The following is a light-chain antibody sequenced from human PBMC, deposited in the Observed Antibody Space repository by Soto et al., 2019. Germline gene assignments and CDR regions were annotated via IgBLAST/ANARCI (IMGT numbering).Light chain of an antibody. V-gene: IGLV2-23*02. Sequence: QSALTQPASGSGSPGQWITISSTRNGSDIGSYNLVSWYQQPPGKAPKLIIYEVTNRPSGVSSRFSGSKSGNTASLTISGLQAEDDADYYCCSYAPTRASYVFGTGTKVTVL. CDR2: EVT. J-gene: IGLJ1*01. CDR3: CSYAPTRASYV. CDR1: GSDIGSYNL.